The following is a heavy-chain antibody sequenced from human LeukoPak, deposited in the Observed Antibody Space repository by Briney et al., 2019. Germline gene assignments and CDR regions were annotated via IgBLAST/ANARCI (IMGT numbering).Heavy chain of an antibody. V-gene: IGHV1-18*01. J-gene: IGHJ6*02. CDR2: ISAYNGNT. CDR1: GYTFTSYG. D-gene: IGHD3-10*01. Sequence: ASVTVSCKASGYTFTSYGISWVRQAPGQGLEWMGWISAYNGNTNYAQKLQGRVTMTTDTSTSTAYMELRSLRSDDTAVYYCASAYYYGSGSYYYYYGMDVWGQGTTVTVSS. CDR3: ASAYYYGSGSYYYYYGMDV.